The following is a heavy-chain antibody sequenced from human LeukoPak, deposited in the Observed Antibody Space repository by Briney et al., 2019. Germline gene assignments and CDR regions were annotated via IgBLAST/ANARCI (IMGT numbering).Heavy chain of an antibody. D-gene: IGHD3-3*01. J-gene: IGHJ4*02. CDR1: GFTFSSYS. Sequence: GGPLRLSCAASGFTFSSYSMNWVRQAPGKGLEWVSSISSSSSYIYYADSVKGRFTISRDNAKNSLYLQMNSLRAEDTAVYYCASFFYPYDFDYWGQGTLVTVSS. CDR2: ISSSSSYI. CDR3: ASFFYPYDFDY. V-gene: IGHV3-21*01.